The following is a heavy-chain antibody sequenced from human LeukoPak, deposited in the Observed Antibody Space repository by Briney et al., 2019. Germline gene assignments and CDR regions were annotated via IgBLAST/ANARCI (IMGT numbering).Heavy chain of an antibody. J-gene: IGHJ6*03. CDR2: MNPNSGNT. D-gene: IGHD1-1*01. CDR1: GYTFTSYD. CDR3: ARVRGTSYYYYMDV. V-gene: IGHV1-8*03. Sequence: GASVKVSCKASGYTFTSYDINWVRQATGQGLEWMGWMNPNSGNTGYAQKFQGRVTITRNTSISTAYMELSSLRSEDTAVYYCARVRGTSYYYYMDVWGKGTTVTVSS.